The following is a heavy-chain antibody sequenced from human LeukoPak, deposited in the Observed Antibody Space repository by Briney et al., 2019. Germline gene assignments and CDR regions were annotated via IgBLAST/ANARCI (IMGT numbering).Heavy chain of an antibody. CDR3: AKSDNSGWLTWFDL. CDR1: GGSISSDY. V-gene: IGHV4-59*01. Sequence: PSETLSLTCTVSGGSISSDYWSWIRQPPGKGLEWIGYIYHSGSTNYNPSLKSRVTISVDTSKNQFSLKLSSVTAADTAVYYCAKSDNSGWLTWFDLWGQGTLVTVSS. D-gene: IGHD6-19*01. J-gene: IGHJ5*02. CDR2: IYHSGST.